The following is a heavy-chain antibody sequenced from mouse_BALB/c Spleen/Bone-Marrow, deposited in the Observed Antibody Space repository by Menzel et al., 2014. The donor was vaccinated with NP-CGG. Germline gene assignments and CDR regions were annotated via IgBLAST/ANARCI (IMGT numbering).Heavy chain of an antibody. CDR2: ISYSGNA. CDR1: GDSITSSY. CDR3: ARGNGYHFDY. Sequence: VQLKESRPSLVKPSQPLSLPCSVTGDSITSSYWNWIRKFPGNKLEYMGYISYSGNAYYNPSLKSRISLTRDTSKNQYYLQLNSVTTEDTATYFCARGNGYHFDYWGQGTTLTVSS. V-gene: IGHV3-8*02. J-gene: IGHJ2*01. D-gene: IGHD1-2*01.